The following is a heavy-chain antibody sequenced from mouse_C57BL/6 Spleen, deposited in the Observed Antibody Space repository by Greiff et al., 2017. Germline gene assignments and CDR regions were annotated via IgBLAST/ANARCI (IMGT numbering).Heavy chain of an antibody. CDR3: AKERSKSPYWHFDV. Sequence: EVKLMESGGGLVKPGGSLKLSCAASGFTFSSYAMSWVRQTPEKRLEWVATISDGGSYTYYPDNVKGGFTISRKNAKNNLYLPTSHLKSEHTAMYSSAKERSKSPYWHFDVWGTGTTLTVSS. CDR2: ISDGGSYT. J-gene: IGHJ1*03. V-gene: IGHV5-4*01. D-gene: IGHD2-5*01. CDR1: GFTFSSYA.